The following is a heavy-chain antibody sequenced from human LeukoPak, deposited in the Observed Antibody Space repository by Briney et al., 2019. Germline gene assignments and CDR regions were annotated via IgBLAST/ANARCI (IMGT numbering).Heavy chain of an antibody. CDR2: MDPYSGDR. CDR1: GYTFTSYH. D-gene: IGHD4-17*01. V-gene: IGHV1-8*03. CDR3: ARTTSLTASGYDY. J-gene: IGHJ4*02. Sequence: GASVKVSCKTSGYTFTSYHINWVRQATGQGLEWMGWMDPYSGDRGYAQKFQGRVSITSDTSISTAYMELSSLRPEDTAVYFCARTTSLTASGYDYWGQGTLVTASS.